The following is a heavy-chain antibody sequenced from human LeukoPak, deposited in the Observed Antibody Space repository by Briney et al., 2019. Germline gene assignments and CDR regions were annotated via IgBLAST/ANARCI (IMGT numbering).Heavy chain of an antibody. V-gene: IGHV4-4*07. CDR2: IYTSGST. D-gene: IGHD2-2*01. J-gene: IGHJ4*02. Sequence: SETLSLTCTVSGGSISSYYWSWIRQPARKGLEWIGRIYTSGSTNYNPSLKSRVTTSVDTSKNQFSLKLSSVTAADTAVYYCARDLAVVVPAATLFDYWGQGTLVTVSS. CDR1: GGSISSYY. CDR3: ARDLAVVVPAATLFDY.